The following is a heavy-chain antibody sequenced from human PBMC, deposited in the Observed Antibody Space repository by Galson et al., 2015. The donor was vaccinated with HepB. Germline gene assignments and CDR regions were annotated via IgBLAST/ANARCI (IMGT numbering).Heavy chain of an antibody. Sequence: SLRLSCAASGLTFSSYGMHWVRQAPGKGLEWVAVISYDGRNKYYADSVKGRFTISRDNSKNTLYLQMNSLRAEDTAVYYCAKVADYGGNYYYYGMDVWGQGTTVTVSS. CDR1: GLTFSSYG. D-gene: IGHD4-23*01. J-gene: IGHJ6*02. CDR3: AKVADYGGNYYYYGMDV. V-gene: IGHV3-30*18. CDR2: ISYDGRNK.